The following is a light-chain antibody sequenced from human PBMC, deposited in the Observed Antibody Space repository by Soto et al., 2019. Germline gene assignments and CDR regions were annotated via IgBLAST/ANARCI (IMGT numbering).Light chain of an antibody. J-gene: IGKJ4*01. V-gene: IGKV3-11*01. CDR2: DAS. CDR3: QQCNNWPLT. Sequence: EIVLTQSPATLSLSPGERATLSCRASQSVSTCLAWYQQKPGQAPRLLIYDASNRATGIPARFSGSGSGTDFTLTVSNLESEDFAVYYCQQCNNWPLTFRGGTKVEIK. CDR1: QSVSTC.